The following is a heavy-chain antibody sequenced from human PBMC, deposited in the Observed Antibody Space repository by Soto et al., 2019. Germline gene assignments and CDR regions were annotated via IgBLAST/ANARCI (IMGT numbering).Heavy chain of an antibody. Sequence: SETLSLTCTVSGASVSSTNHYWGWIRQSPGKGLEWIGSVYPGGTTFYNPSLKSRLTISIDTSTNQVSVKLTSVTAADTAVYYCARRHGSGWFSDYWGQGTLVTVSS. CDR1: GASVSSTNHY. V-gene: IGHV4-39*01. D-gene: IGHD6-19*01. CDR2: VYPGGTT. J-gene: IGHJ4*02. CDR3: ARRHGSGWFSDY.